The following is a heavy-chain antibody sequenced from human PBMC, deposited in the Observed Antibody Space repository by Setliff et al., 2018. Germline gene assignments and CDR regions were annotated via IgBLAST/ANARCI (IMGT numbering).Heavy chain of an antibody. D-gene: IGHD6-25*01. CDR3: VRDSGNSGMIDY. J-gene: IGHJ4*02. Sequence: ASVKVSCKVSGYTLTELSMHWVRQAPGKGLEWMGGFDPEDGETIYADSVKGRFTISRDNAKNSLYLQMNGLRAEDTAVYYCVRDSGNSGMIDYWGQGTPVTVSS. CDR1: GYTLTELS. V-gene: IGHV1-24*01. CDR2: FDPEDGET.